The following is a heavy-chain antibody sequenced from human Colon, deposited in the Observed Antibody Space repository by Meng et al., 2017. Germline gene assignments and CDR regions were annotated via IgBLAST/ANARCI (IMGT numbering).Heavy chain of an antibody. CDR1: GFSFGNYA. D-gene: IGHD3-10*02. Sequence: GESLKISCAASGFSFGNYAMSWVRQAPGKGLEWVSAIKSGGDRTYYADSVKGRFTISRDNSKNMVYLQWNSLRAEDTAVYDWAKTGGGSSGHYCVREWGQGTLVTVSS. V-gene: IGHV3-23*01. J-gene: IGHJ4*02. CDR3: AKTGGGSSGHYCVRE. CDR2: IKSGGDRT.